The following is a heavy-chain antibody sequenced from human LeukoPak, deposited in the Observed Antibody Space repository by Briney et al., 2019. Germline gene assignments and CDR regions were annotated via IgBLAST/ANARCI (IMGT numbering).Heavy chain of an antibody. CDR3: ARAADYDFWSGYYQTPYGMDV. Sequence: PGGSLRLSCAASGFTVSSNYMSWVRQAPGKGLEWVSVIYSGGNTYYADSVKGRFTISRDNSKNTLYLQMNSLRAEDTAVYYCARAADYDFWSGYYQTPYGMDVWGQGTTVTVSS. CDR2: IYSGGNT. V-gene: IGHV3-66*01. D-gene: IGHD3-3*01. J-gene: IGHJ6*02. CDR1: GFTVSSNY.